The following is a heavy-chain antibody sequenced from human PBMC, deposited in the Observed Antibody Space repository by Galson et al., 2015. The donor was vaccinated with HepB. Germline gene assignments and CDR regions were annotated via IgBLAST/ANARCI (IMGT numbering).Heavy chain of an antibody. D-gene: IGHD1-26*01. J-gene: IGHJ6*02. V-gene: IGHV3-33*01. CDR1: GFTFSSYG. CDR3: ARGTAATSYYYYGMDV. Sequence: SLRLSCAASGFTFSSYGMHWVRQAPGKGLEWVAVTWYDGSNKYYADSVKGRFTISRDNSKNTLYLQMNSLRAEDTAVYYCARGTAATSYYYYGMDVWGQGTTVTVSS. CDR2: TWYDGSNK.